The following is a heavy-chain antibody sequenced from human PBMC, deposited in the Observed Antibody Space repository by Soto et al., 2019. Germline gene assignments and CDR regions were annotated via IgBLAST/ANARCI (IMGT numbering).Heavy chain of an antibody. CDR3: AREIDGYYGMDV. J-gene: IGHJ6*02. CDR1: GGTFSTAS. Sequence: QVQLVQSGAEVKKPGSSVKVSCKASGGTFSTASISWVRQAPGQGLEWMGGIIPMFGTANNAQKFQGRVTITADESTSTAYMELSSLRAEDTAVYFCAREIDGYYGMDVWGQGTMVTVAS. V-gene: IGHV1-69*12. CDR2: IIPMFGTA.